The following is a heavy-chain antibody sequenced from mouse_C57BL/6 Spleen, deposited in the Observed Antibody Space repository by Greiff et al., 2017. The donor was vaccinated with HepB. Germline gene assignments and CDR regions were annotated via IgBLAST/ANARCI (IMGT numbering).Heavy chain of an antibody. CDR1: GYSFTDYN. J-gene: IGHJ2*01. D-gene: IGHD2-10*01. V-gene: IGHV1-39*01. Sequence: EVKLMESGPELVKPGASVKISCKASGYSFTDYNMNWVKQSNGKSLEWIGVINPNYGTTSYNQKFKGKATLTVDQSSSTAYMQLNSLTSEDSAVYYCARNRLLANYFDYWGQGTTLTVSS. CDR2: INPNYGTT. CDR3: ARNRLLANYFDY.